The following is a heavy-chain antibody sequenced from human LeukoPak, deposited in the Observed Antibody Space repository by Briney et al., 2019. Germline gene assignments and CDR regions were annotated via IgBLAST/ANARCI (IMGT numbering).Heavy chain of an antibody. CDR3: AKELTGHDAFDI. D-gene: IGHD3-16*01. V-gene: IGHV3-9*01. CDR1: GFTFDDYA. Sequence: GGSLRLSCAASGFTFDDYAMHWVRQAPGKGLEWVSGISWNSGSIGYADSVKGRFTISRDNAKNSLYLQMNSLRAEDTALYYCAKELTGHDAFDIWGQGTMVTVSS. CDR2: ISWNSGSI. J-gene: IGHJ3*02.